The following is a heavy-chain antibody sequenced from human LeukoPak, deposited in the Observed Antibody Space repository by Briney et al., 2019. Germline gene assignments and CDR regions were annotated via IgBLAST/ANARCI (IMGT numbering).Heavy chain of an antibody. Sequence: SVKVSCKASGGTFSSYAISWVRQAPGQGLEWMGGIIPIFGTANYAQKFQGRVTITADESTSTAYMELSRLRSEDTAVYYCARGEVITFGGVIVHDAFDIWGQGTMVTVSS. D-gene: IGHD3-16*02. CDR1: GGTFSSYA. CDR3: ARGEVITFGGVIVHDAFDI. J-gene: IGHJ3*02. V-gene: IGHV1-69*13. CDR2: IIPIFGTA.